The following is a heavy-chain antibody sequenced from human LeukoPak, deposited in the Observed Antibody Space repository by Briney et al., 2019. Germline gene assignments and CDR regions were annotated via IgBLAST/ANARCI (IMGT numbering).Heavy chain of an antibody. CDR3: AKDWSSGWYLGSWFDP. J-gene: IGHJ5*02. CDR2: ISGSGGST. CDR1: GFNFSSYA. V-gene: IGHV3-23*01. Sequence: GGSLRLSCAASGFNFSSYAMSWVRQAPGKGLEWVSAISGSGGSTYYADSVKGRFTISRDNSKNTLYLQMNSLRAEDTAVYYCAKDWSSGWYLGSWFDPWGQGTLVTVSS. D-gene: IGHD6-19*01.